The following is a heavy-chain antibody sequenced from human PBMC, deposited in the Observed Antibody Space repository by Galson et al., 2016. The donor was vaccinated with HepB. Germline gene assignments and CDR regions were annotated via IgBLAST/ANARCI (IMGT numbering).Heavy chain of an antibody. V-gene: IGHV4-34*01. D-gene: IGHD2/OR15-2a*01. Sequence: ETLSLTCAVYGGSFSGSYWSWIRQSPGKGLEWIGEVYPGGSPNYSPSLKSRVTISVATSKSQFSLKLRSVTAADTAVYYCARDEGFYNGMDVWGQGTTVTVS. CDR1: GGSFSGSY. J-gene: IGHJ6*02. CDR3: ARDEGFYNGMDV. CDR2: VYPGGSP.